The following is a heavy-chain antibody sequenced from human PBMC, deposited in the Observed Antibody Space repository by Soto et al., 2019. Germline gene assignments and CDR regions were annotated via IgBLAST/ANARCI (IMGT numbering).Heavy chain of an antibody. CDR3: ARLPVSNWNDYQTGV. CDR1: GGSISSSSYY. CDR2: IYYSGST. V-gene: IGHV4-39*01. D-gene: IGHD1-20*01. Sequence: QLQLQESGPGLVKPSETLSLTCTVSGGSISSSSYYWGWIRQPPGKGLEWIGSIYYSGSTYYNPSLHIRVTTSADTPKHQFSLKLSSVTAADTAVYYCARLPVSNWNDYQTGVWGQGTTVTVSS. J-gene: IGHJ6*02.